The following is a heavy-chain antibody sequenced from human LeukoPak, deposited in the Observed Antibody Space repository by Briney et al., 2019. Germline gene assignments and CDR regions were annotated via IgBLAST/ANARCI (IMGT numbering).Heavy chain of an antibody. CDR3: ATDGVHYGGNSGTFGWFDP. D-gene: IGHD4-23*01. J-gene: IGHJ5*02. CDR2: FDPEDGET. V-gene: IGHV1-24*01. CDR1: GYTLTELS. Sequence: ASVKVSCKVSGYTLTELSMHWVRQAPGKGREWMGGFDPEDGETIYAQKFQGRVTMTEDTSTDTAYMELSSLRSEDTAVYYCATDGVHYGGNSGTFGWFDPWGQGTLVTVSS.